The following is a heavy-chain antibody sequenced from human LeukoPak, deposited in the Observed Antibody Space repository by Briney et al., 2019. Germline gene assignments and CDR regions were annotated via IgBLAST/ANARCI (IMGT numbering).Heavy chain of an antibody. D-gene: IGHD6-6*01. CDR2: ISSDSIYI. CDR1: GFTFSSYS. CDR3: AGYSSSKDY. V-gene: IGHV3-21*01. Sequence: GGSLRLSCSASGFTFSSYSLNWVRQAPGKGLEWVSAISSDSIYIYYADSVKGRFTISRDNAKNSLYLQMNSLGAEDTAVYYCAGYSSSKDYWGQGTLVTVSS. J-gene: IGHJ4*02.